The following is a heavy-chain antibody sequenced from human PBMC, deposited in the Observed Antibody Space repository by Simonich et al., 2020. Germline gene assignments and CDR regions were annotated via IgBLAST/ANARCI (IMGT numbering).Heavy chain of an antibody. V-gene: IGHV3-21*01. CDR3: ARDTSYYGSGSYYFDY. D-gene: IGHD3-10*01. J-gene: IGHJ4*02. CDR2: ISSSSSYI. Sequence: GGGLVKPGGSLRLSCAVSGFTFSSYSMNWVRQAPGKGLEWVSSISSSSSYIYYADSVKGRFTISRDNAKNSLYLQMNSLRAEDTAVYYCARDTSYYGSGSYYFDYWGQGTLVTVSS. CDR1: GFTFSSYS.